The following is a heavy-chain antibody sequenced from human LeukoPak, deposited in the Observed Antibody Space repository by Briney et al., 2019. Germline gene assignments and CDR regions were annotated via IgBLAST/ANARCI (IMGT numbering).Heavy chain of an antibody. CDR1: GFTFSSYS. Sequence: PGGSLRLSCAASGFTFSSYSMNWVRQAPGKGLEWVSSISSSSSYIYYADSVKGRFTISRDNSKNTLYLQMNSLRAEDTAVYYCARYYYDFWSGGSNPTYYFDYWGQGTLVTVSS. CDR2: ISSSSSYI. CDR3: ARYYYDFWSGGSNPTYYFDY. D-gene: IGHD3-3*01. J-gene: IGHJ4*02. V-gene: IGHV3-21*04.